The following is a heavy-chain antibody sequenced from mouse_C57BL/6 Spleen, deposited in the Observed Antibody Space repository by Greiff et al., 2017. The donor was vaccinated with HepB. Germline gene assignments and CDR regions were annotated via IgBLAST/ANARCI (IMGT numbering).Heavy chain of an antibody. CDR1: GFTFSSYA. V-gene: IGHV5-4*01. CDR2: ISDGGSYT. Sequence: EVKLMESGGGLVKPGGSLKLSCAASGFTFSSYAMSWVRQTPEKRLEWVATISDGGSYTYYPDNVKGRFTISRDNAKNNLYLQMSHLKSEDTAMYYCARDSPYGNYGYWYFDVWGTGTTVTVSS. J-gene: IGHJ1*03. CDR3: ARDSPYGNYGYWYFDV. D-gene: IGHD2-1*01.